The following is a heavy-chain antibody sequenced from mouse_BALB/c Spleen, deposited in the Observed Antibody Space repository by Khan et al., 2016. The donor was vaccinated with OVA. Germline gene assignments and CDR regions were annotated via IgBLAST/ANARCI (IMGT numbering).Heavy chain of an antibody. CDR2: IWGDGST. D-gene: IGHD1-2*01. J-gene: IGHJ3*01. CDR1: GFSLTDYG. V-gene: IGHV2-6-7*01. CDR3: ARELRLGGFAY. Sequence: QVQLKESGPGLVAPSQSLSITCTVSGFSLTDYGVNWVRQPPGKGLVWLGMIWGDGSTDYNPALKSRLSISKDNSKSQVFLKMNSLRTDDTASYXCARELRLGGFAYWGQGTLVTV.